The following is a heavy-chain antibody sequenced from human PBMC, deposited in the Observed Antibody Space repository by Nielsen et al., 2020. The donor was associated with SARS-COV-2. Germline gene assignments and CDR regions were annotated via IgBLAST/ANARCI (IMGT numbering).Heavy chain of an antibody. CDR1: GFSFRTSW. J-gene: IGHJ5*02. Sequence: GESLKISCAASGFSFRTSWMNWVRQGPGKRLEWVANIHPDGSVKRHVDSVMGRFTISRDNARDSLYLQMNNLIAEYTAIYYCLQGGVSCGQGTLGTVSS. D-gene: IGHD1-1*01. CDR3: LQGGVS. CDR2: IHPDGSVK. V-gene: IGHV3-7*05.